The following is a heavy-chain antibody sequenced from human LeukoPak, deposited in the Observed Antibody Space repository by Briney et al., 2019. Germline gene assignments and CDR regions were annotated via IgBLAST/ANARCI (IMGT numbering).Heavy chain of an antibody. D-gene: IGHD1-26*01. J-gene: IGHJ4*02. CDR1: GFSFSSYN. Sequence: GGSLRLSCAASGFSFSSYNMNWVRQAPGKGLEWVSSISVGSDYIYYADSLKGRFTISRDNAKNSLYLQMSSLRAEDTAVYYCARVWSLYSGAYCDYWGQGTLVTVSS. CDR2: ISVGSDYI. CDR3: ARVWSLYSGAYCDY. V-gene: IGHV3-21*01.